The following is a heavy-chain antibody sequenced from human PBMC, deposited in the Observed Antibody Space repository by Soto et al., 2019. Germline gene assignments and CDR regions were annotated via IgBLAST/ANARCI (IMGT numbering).Heavy chain of an antibody. Sequence: PGGSLRLSCAASGFTFSSYGMHWVRQAPGKGLEWVAVISYDGSNKYYADSVKGRFTISRDNSKNTLYLQMNSLRAEDTAVYYCAKDLGSSRPYYGMDVWGQGTTVTVSS. D-gene: IGHD6-6*01. CDR3: AKDLGSSRPYYGMDV. CDR2: ISYDGSNK. CDR1: GFTFSSYG. V-gene: IGHV3-30*18. J-gene: IGHJ6*02.